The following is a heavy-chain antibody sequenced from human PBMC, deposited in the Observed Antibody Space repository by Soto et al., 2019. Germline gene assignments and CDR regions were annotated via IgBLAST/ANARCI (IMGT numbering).Heavy chain of an antibody. Sequence: EVQLVESGGGLIQPGGSLRLSCAASGFTVSSNYMSWVRLAPGKGLEWVSVIYSGGSTYYADSVKGRFTISRDNSKNTLYLQMNSLRAEDTAVYYCLGAIFGVDPDYWGQGTLVTVSS. CDR2: IYSGGST. V-gene: IGHV3-53*01. D-gene: IGHD3-3*01. CDR1: GFTVSSNY. CDR3: LGAIFGVDPDY. J-gene: IGHJ4*02.